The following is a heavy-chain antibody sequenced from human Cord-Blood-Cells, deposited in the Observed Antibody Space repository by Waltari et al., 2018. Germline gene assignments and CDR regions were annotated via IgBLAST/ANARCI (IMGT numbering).Heavy chain of an antibody. CDR2: INHSGST. V-gene: IGHV4-34*01. CDR1: GGSFSGYY. Sequence: QVQLQQWGAGLLQPSETLSLTCAVNGGSFSGYYWSGIRQPPGKGLEWIGEINHSGSTKYDPTLKSRLTISVDTSKNQFSLKLSSVTAADTAVYYCARGLIAAPYYYYGMDVWGKGTTVTVSS. J-gene: IGHJ6*04. D-gene: IGHD6-13*01. CDR3: ARGLIAAPYYYYGMDV.